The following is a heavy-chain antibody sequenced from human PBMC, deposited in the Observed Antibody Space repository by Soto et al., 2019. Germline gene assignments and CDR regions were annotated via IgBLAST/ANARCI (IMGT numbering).Heavy chain of an antibody. V-gene: IGHV3-23*01. Sequence: EVQLLESGGGLVQPGGSLRLSCAASGFTFSSYAMSWVRQAPGKGLEWVSAISGSGGSTYYADSVKGRFTISRDNAKSTLYLQMNSLRAEDTAVYYCARVRVRCSSTSCYGFDYWGQGSLVTVSS. J-gene: IGHJ4*02. CDR3: ARVRVRCSSTSCYGFDY. D-gene: IGHD2-2*01. CDR2: ISGSGGST. CDR1: GFTFSSYA.